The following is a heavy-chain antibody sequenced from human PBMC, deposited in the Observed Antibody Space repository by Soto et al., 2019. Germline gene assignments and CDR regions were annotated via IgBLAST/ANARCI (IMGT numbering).Heavy chain of an antibody. V-gene: IGHV3-33*08. CDR1: GFTFSSYG. J-gene: IGHJ4*02. CDR3: AREKDSTMGPSFDS. CDR2: IWYDGSNK. Sequence: PVGSLRLSCAASGFTFSSYGMHWVRQAPGKGLEWVAVIWYDGSNKDYADSVKGRFTISRDNSKNTLYLQINTLRAEDTAVYYCAREKDSTMGPSFDSWGQGTLLTVSS. D-gene: IGHD5-18*01.